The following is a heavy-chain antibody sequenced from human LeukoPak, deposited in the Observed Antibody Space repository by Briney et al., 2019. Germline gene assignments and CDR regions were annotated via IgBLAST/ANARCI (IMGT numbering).Heavy chain of an antibody. J-gene: IGHJ6*02. V-gene: IGHV4-59*01. CDR3: ARGHCTSTGCYAGDYDMDV. D-gene: IGHD2-2*01. CDR1: GGSFSGYY. CDR2: IYHSGST. Sequence: PSETLSLTCAVYGGSFSGYYWSWIRQPPGKGLEWIAYIYHSGSTNYNPSLKSRLTLSADTSKNQFSLKLNSVTAADSAVYYCARGHCTSTGCYAGDYDMDVWGQGTTVTVSS.